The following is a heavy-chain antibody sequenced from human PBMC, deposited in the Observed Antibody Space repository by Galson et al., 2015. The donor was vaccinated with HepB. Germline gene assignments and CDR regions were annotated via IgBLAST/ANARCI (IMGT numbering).Heavy chain of an antibody. Sequence: SETLSLTCAVSGGSFSGYYWSWIRQPPGKGLEWIGEINHSGGTNYNASLKSRITISVDTSKNQFSLKLRSVTAADTAVYYCARGRPDGGKRGAVFDVWGQGTLVTVSS. D-gene: IGHD4-23*01. V-gene: IGHV4-34*01. CDR3: ARGRPDGGKRGAVFDV. CDR1: GGSFSGYY. J-gene: IGHJ5*02. CDR2: INHSGGT.